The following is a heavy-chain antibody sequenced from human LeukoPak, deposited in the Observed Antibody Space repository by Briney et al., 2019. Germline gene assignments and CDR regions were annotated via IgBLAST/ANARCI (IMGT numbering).Heavy chain of an antibody. CDR1: GGSILSGSYY. D-gene: IGHD6-13*01. V-gene: IGHV4-39*01. CDR2: IYYSGST. CDR3: ARLGSSSSWFHYFDY. J-gene: IGHJ4*02. Sequence: PSETLSLTXTVSGGSILSGSYYWGWIRQPPGKGLEWIGSIYYSGSTYYNPSLKSRVTISVDTSKNQFSLKLSSVTAADTAVYYCARLGSSSSWFHYFDYWGQGTLVTVSS.